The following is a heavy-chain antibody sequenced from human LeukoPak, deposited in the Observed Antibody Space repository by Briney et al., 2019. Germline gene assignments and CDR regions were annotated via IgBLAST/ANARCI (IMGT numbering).Heavy chain of an antibody. J-gene: IGHJ5*02. CDR1: GYTFTNYG. CDR3: ARGGGDYDSRPNWFDP. CDR2: ISSYNGNT. D-gene: IGHD3-22*01. V-gene: IGHV1-18*01. Sequence: ASVKVSCKASGYTFTNYGISWVRQAPGQGLKWMEWISSYNGNTNYAQSLQGRVTMTTDTSTSTAYMELRTRRSDDTAVYYCARGGGDYDSRPNWFDPSGEGALGTVSS.